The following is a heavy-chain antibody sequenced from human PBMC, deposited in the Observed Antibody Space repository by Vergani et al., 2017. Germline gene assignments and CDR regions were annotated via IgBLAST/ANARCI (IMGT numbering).Heavy chain of an antibody. CDR3: ARGIAAAGRRGSFDY. CDR1: GGSISSGDYY. CDR2: IYYSGST. D-gene: IGHD6-25*01. J-gene: IGHJ4*02. V-gene: IGHV4-30-4*08. Sequence: QVQLQESGPGLVKPSQTLSLTCTVSGGSISSGDYYWSWIRQPPGKGLEWIGYIYYSGSTYYNPSLKSRVTISVDTSKNQCSLKLSSVTAADTAVYYCARGIAAAGRRGSFDYWGQGTLVTVSS.